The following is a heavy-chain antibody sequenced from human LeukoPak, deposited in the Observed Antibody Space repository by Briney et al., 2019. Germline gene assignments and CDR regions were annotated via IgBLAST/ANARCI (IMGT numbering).Heavy chain of an antibody. V-gene: IGHV3-30*03. Sequence: GGSLSLSCAASGFTFSSYGMHWVRQAQGKGLEWVAVISYDGSNKYYADSVKGRFTISRDNSKNTLYLQMNSLRAEDTAVYYCARVLRYCSGGNCYSGGLGYMDVWGKGTTVTVSS. D-gene: IGHD2-15*01. CDR1: GFTFSSYG. J-gene: IGHJ6*03. CDR2: ISYDGSNK. CDR3: ARVLRYCSGGNCYSGGLGYMDV.